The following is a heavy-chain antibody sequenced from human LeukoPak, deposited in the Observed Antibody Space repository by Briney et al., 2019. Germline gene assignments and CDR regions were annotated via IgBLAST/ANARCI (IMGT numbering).Heavy chain of an antibody. Sequence: ASVKVSCKASGYTFTSHYMHWVRQAPGQGLEWMGIINPSGGSTSYAQKFQGRVTMTRDTSTSTVYMELSSLRSEDTAVYYCARDEAVVGEYFQHWGQGTLVTVSS. CDR3: ARDEAVVGEYFQH. CDR1: GYTFTSHY. V-gene: IGHV1-46*01. D-gene: IGHD6-19*01. J-gene: IGHJ1*01. CDR2: INPSGGST.